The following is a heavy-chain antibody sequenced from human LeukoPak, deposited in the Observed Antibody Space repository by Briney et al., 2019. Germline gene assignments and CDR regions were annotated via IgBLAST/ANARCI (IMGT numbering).Heavy chain of an antibody. CDR3: ARDGDGNFDY. V-gene: IGHV3-21*01. CDR1: GFTFSSYS. J-gene: IGHJ4*02. D-gene: IGHD4-17*01. Sequence: TGGSLRLSCAASGFTFSSYSMSWVRQAPGKGLEWVSSITSSSSYIYYADSLKGRFTISRDNAKNSLYLQMNSLRAEDTAMYYCARDGDGNFDYWGQGTLVTVSS. CDR2: ITSSSSYI.